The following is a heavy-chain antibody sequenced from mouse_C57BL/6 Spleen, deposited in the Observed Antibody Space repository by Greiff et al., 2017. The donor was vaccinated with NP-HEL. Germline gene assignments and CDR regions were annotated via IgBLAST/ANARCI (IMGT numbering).Heavy chain of an antibody. CDR2: IDPEDGET. Sequence: EVKLQESGAELVKPGASVKLSCTASGFNIKDYYMHWVKQRTEQGLEWIGRIDPEDGETKYAPKFQGKATITADTSSNTAYLPLSSLTSEDTAVYYCAEGLSYGSSYGWYFDVWGTGTTVTVSS. CDR1: GFNIKDYY. D-gene: IGHD1-1*01. J-gene: IGHJ1*03. V-gene: IGHV14-2*01. CDR3: AEGLSYGSSYGWYFDV.